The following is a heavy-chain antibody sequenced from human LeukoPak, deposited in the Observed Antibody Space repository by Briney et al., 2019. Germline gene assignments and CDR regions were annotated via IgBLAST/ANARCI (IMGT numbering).Heavy chain of an antibody. CDR2: ISAYNGNT. D-gene: IGHD6-6*01. J-gene: IGHJ4*02. CDR3: ATTIGARLMYFDY. CDR1: GYTFSGYY. V-gene: IGHV1-18*04. Sequence: ASVKVSCKASGYTFSGYYIHWVRQAPGQGLEWMGWISAYNGNTNYAQNLQGRVTMTTDTSTSTAYMEVRSLRSDDTAVYYCATTIGARLMYFDYWGQGTLVTVSS.